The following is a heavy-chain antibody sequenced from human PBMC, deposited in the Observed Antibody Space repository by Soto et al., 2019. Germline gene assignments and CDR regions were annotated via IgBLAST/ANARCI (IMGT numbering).Heavy chain of an antibody. V-gene: IGHV4-31*03. J-gene: IGHJ4*02. CDR3: ARASTSSSAADY. CDR2: IYDTESA. Sequence: QVQLQESGPGLVKPSQTLSLTCSVSGESISSGGYYWSWIRHLPGKGLEWIGYIYDTESAYYNPSLKSRVTIPMXXSENHFAMRLTSVTAADSAVYYCARASTSSSAADYWGQGLQVTVSS. CDR1: GESISSGGYY. D-gene: IGHD6-6*01.